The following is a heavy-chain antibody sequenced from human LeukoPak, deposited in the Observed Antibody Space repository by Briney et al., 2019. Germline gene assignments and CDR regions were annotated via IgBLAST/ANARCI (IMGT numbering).Heavy chain of an antibody. D-gene: IGHD3-9*01. CDR3: ARAPYFDILTGYFNSWFDP. CDR2: INAGNGNT. Sequence: ASVKVSCKASGYTFSSYTMHWVRQAPGQRLEWMGWINAGNGNTKYSQKLQGRVTITRDTSASTAYMELSSLRSEDTAVYYCARAPYFDILTGYFNSWFDPWGQGTLVTVSS. J-gene: IGHJ5*02. V-gene: IGHV1-3*01. CDR1: GYTFSSYT.